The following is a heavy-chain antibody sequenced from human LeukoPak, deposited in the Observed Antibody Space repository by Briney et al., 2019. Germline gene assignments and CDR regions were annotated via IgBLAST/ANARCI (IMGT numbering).Heavy chain of an antibody. CDR3: AKDKSYDDRYYDILTGYYY. CDR1: GFTFSSYG. D-gene: IGHD3-9*01. Sequence: GGSLRLSCAAAGFTFSSYGMHCVRQAPGKGLEWVAVISYDGSNKYYADSVKGRFTISRDNYKNTLYLQMNSLRAEETAVYYCAKDKSYDDRYYDILTGYYYWGQGTLVTVSS. J-gene: IGHJ4*02. CDR2: ISYDGSNK. V-gene: IGHV3-30*18.